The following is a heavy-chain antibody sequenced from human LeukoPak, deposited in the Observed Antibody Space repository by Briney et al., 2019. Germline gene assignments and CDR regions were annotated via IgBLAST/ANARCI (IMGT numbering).Heavy chain of an antibody. Sequence: SETLSLTCTVSGGSISGYYWSWIRQPPGNGLEWIGYIYYSGSTDYNPSLKTRVTISVDTSKNQSSLKMSSVTAADTAVYYCARHSVGMGRPWYFDLWGRGTLVTVSS. CDR3: ARHSVGMGRPWYFDL. D-gene: IGHD1-14*01. J-gene: IGHJ2*01. CDR2: IYYSGST. CDR1: GGSISGYY. V-gene: IGHV4-59*08.